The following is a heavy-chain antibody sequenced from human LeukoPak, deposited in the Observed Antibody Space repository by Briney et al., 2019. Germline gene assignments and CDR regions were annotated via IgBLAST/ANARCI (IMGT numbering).Heavy chain of an antibody. J-gene: IGHJ4*02. V-gene: IGHV4-39*01. CDR1: GGSISSSSYY. CDR3: ARQSIPGPIDY. D-gene: IGHD1-14*01. CDR2: TYYSGST. Sequence: SETLSLTCTVSGGSISSSSYYWGWIRQPPGKGLEWIGSTYYSGSTYYNPSLKSRVTISVDTSKNQFSLKLSSVTAADTAVYYFARQSIPGPIDYWGQGTLVTVSS.